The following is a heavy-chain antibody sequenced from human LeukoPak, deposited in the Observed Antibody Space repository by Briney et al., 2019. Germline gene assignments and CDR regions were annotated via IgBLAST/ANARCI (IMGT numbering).Heavy chain of an antibody. V-gene: IGHV1-18*01. J-gene: IGHJ6*02. D-gene: IGHD3-22*01. CDR2: ISAYNGNT. CDR1: GGTFSSYA. Sequence: GASVKVSCKASGGTFSSYAISWVRQAPGQGLEWMGWISAYNGNTNYAQKLQGRVTMTTDTSTSTAYMELRSLRSDDTAVYYCARDSMIVVVITYYYYGMDVWGQGTTVTVSS. CDR3: ARDSMIVVVITYYYYGMDV.